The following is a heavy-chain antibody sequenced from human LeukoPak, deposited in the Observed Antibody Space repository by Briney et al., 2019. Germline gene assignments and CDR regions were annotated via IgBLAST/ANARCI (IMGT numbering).Heavy chain of an antibody. CDR3: ARGRYCSGGSCYGYYMDV. CDR1: GGTVRRFG. Sequence: SVKVSCKASGGTVRRFGISWVRQAPGQGLEWMGGIIPIFGTTSYVQKFQGRVTINADESTSTAYMELSSLRSEDTAVYYCARGRYCSGGSCYGYYMDVWGKGTTVTVSS. CDR2: IIPIFGTT. J-gene: IGHJ6*03. D-gene: IGHD2-15*01. V-gene: IGHV1-69*13.